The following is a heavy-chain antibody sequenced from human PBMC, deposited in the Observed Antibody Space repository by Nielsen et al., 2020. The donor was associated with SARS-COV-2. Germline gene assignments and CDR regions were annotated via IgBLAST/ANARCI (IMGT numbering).Heavy chain of an antibody. CDR2: ISTGGSTI. CDR3: ARDPGVAVGEDGFDI. CDR1: GFTFRNYE. Sequence: GGSLRLSCAASGFTFRNYEMNWVRQAPGKGLEWISYISTGGSTISYADSVKGRFTISRDNAQNSVYLQMNSLRADDTAIYYCARDPGVAVGEDGFDIWGQGTMVTVSS. D-gene: IGHD6-19*01. V-gene: IGHV3-48*03. J-gene: IGHJ3*02.